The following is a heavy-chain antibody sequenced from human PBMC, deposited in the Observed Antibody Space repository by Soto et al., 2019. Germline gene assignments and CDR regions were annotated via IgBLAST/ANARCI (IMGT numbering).Heavy chain of an antibody. CDR3: ASAGNANYYYYGMDV. J-gene: IGHJ6*02. Sequence: GGSLRLSCAASGFTFSSYAMSWVRQAPGKGLEWVSAISGSGGSTYYADSVKGRFTISRDNSKNTLYLQMNSLRAEDTAVYYCASAGNANYYYYGMDVWGQATTVTVSS. D-gene: IGHD6-13*01. CDR2: ISGSGGST. V-gene: IGHV3-23*01. CDR1: GFTFSSYA.